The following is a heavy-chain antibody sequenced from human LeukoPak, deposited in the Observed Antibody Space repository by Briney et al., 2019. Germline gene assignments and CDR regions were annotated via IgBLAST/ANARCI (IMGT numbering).Heavy chain of an antibody. D-gene: IGHD2-15*01. CDR2: ISGSGGNT. Sequence: GGSLRLSCAASGFTFSNYAMSWVRQAPGKGLEWVSAISGSGGNTYYADSVKGRFTISRDNSKNTLYLQTNSLRAEDTAVYYCAKGPARDAFDIWGQGTMVTVSS. CDR3: AKGPARDAFDI. CDR1: GFTFSNYA. J-gene: IGHJ3*02. V-gene: IGHV3-23*01.